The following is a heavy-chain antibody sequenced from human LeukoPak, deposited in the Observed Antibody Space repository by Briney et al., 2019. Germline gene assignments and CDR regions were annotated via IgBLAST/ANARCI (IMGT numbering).Heavy chain of an antibody. Sequence: PSETLSLTCIVSGGSISSYYWIWIRQLPGKGLEWIGYAHFSGSTDCNPSLKSRVTISVDTSRSQFSLKLSSVTAADTAVYYCARDCSSTNCHWPYYYGMDVWGQGTTVTVSS. J-gene: IGHJ6*02. V-gene: IGHV4-59*01. CDR2: AHFSGST. D-gene: IGHD2-2*01. CDR1: GGSISSYY. CDR3: ARDCSSTNCHWPYYYGMDV.